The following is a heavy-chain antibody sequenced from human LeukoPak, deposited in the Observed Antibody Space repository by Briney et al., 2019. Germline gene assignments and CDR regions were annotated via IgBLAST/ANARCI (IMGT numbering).Heavy chain of an antibody. CDR2: IFSGGST. J-gene: IGHJ4*02. V-gene: IGHV3-53*01. Sequence: PGGSLRLSCAASGFTFSSYSMSWVRQAPGKGLEWISVIFSGGSTFYADSVKGRFTISRDNSKNTLYLQLNSLRAEDTAVYYCAKTSVGAAYYFHYWGQGSLVTVSS. CDR1: GFTFSSYS. CDR3: AKTSVGAAYYFHY. D-gene: IGHD2-15*01.